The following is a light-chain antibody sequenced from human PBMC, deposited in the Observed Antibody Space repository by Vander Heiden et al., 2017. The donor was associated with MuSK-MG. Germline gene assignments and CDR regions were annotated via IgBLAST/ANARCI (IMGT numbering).Light chain of an antibody. CDR3: QQFNSYPIT. Sequence: DIQLTQSPSFLSASVGDRVTITCRASQGISSYLAWYQQKPGKAPKLLIYAASTLQSGVPSRFSGSGSGTEFTLTISSLQPEDFATYYCQQFNSYPITFGAGTKVEIK. CDR1: QGISSY. CDR2: AAS. V-gene: IGKV1-9*01. J-gene: IGKJ4*01.